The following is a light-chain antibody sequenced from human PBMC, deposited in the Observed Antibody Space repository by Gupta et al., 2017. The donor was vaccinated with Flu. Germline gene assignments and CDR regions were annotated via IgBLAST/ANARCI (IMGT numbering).Light chain of an antibody. CDR1: SNDVGNYNL. CDR3: CSYSGSSTFYV. J-gene: IGLJ1*01. CDR2: EGD. Sequence: QSALTQPASVSGSPGQSITITCTGTSNDVGNYNLVSWYQQHPGKAPKLLFYEGDKWPSGVSNRFSVSKSGNTASLTISGLQAEDEADYYCCSYSGSSTFYVFGTGTKFTVL. V-gene: IGLV2-23*01.